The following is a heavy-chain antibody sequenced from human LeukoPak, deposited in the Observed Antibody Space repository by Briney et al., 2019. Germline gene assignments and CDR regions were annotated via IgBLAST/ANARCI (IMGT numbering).Heavy chain of an antibody. CDR2: IIPIFGTA. Sequence: SVKVSCKASGGTFSSYAISCVRQAPGQGLEWMGGIIPIFGTANYAQKFQGRVTITTDESTSTAYMELSSLRSEDTAVYYCARATLRDCGGDCYSRGKYYFDYWGQGTLVTVSP. CDR3: ARATLRDCGGDCYSRGKYYFDY. V-gene: IGHV1-69*05. CDR1: GGTFSSYA. J-gene: IGHJ4*02. D-gene: IGHD2-21*02.